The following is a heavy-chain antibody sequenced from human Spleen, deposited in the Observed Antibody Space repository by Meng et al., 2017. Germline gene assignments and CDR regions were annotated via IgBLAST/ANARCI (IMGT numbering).Heavy chain of an antibody. D-gene: IGHD3-9*01. V-gene: IGHV2-5*08. J-gene: IGHJ4*02. Sequence: SGPTLVKPTQTLTLTCTFSGFSLSTSGMRASWIRQPPGKALEWLSLIYWNDNKRFSPSLRSRLTITKDASKDQVVLTMADMDPVDTATYYCVFQYDVLTGYYDDWGQGTLVTVSS. CDR2: IYWNDNK. CDR3: VFQYDVLTGYYDD. CDR1: GFSLSTSGMR.